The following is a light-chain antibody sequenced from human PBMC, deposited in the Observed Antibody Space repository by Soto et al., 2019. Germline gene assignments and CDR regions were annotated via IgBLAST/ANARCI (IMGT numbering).Light chain of an antibody. CDR2: EVS. CDR3: SSYAGSTHKR. V-gene: IGLV2-8*01. CDR1: SSDVGGYNY. Sequence: QSALTQPPSAAGSPGQSVTISCTGTSSDVGGYNYVSWYQQHPGKAPKLMIYEVSKRPSGVPDRFAGSKSGNTAPLTVSGLQAEDEADYYCSSYAGSTHKRFG. J-gene: IGLJ2*01.